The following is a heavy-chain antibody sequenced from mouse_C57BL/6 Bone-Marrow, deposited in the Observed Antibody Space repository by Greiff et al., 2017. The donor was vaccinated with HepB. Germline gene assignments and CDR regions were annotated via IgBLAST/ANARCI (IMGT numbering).Heavy chain of an antibody. CDR3: ARDRRFYWYFDV. CDR2: ISDGGSYT. CDR1: GFTFSSYA. V-gene: IGHV5-4*01. Sequence: EVKLVESGGGLVKPGGSLKLSCAASGFTFSSYAMSWVRQTPEKRLEWVATISDGGSYTYYPDNVKGRFTISRDNAKNNQYLQMSHLKSEDTAMYYCARDRRFYWYFDVWGTGTTVTVSS. J-gene: IGHJ1*03.